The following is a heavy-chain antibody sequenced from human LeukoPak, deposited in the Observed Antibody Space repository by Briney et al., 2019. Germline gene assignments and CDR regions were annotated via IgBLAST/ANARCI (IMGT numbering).Heavy chain of an antibody. V-gene: IGHV3-9*01. CDR1: GFTFDDYA. CDR3: AKGLPYDILEYYFDY. D-gene: IGHD3-9*01. J-gene: IGHJ4*02. CDR2: ISWNSGSI. Sequence: SGGSLRLSCAASGFTFDDYAMHWVRQAPGKGLEWVSGISWNSGSIGYADSVKGRFTISRDSAKNSLYLQMNSLRAEDTALYYCAKGLPYDILEYYFDYWGQGTLVTVSS.